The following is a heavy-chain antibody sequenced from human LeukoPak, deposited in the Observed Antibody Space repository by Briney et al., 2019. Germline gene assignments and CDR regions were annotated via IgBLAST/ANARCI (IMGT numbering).Heavy chain of an antibody. J-gene: IGHJ4*02. V-gene: IGHV1-18*01. Sequence: ASVKVSCKASGYTFTSYGISWVRQAPGQGLEWMGWISAYNGNTNYAQKLQGRVTMTTDTSTSTAYTELRSLRSDDTAVYYCARVEESSSWLVDYWGQGTLVTVSS. CDR1: GYTFTSYG. CDR3: ARVEESSSWLVDY. D-gene: IGHD6-13*01. CDR2: ISAYNGNT.